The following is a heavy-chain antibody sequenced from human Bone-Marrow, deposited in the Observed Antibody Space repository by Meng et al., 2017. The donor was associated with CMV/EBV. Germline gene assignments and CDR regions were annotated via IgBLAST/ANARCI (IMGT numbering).Heavy chain of an antibody. CDR1: GFTFSSYA. V-gene: IGHV3-30-3*01. D-gene: IGHD2-2*01. J-gene: IGHJ4*02. Sequence: GGSLRLSCAASGFTFSSYAMHWVRQAPGKGLEWVAVISYDGSNKYYADSVKGRFTISRDNSKNTLYLQMNSLRAEDTAVYYCARELGRPPYQLLFGVGYYFDYWGQGKLVTVSS. CDR3: ARELGRPPYQLLFGVGYYFDY. CDR2: ISYDGSNK.